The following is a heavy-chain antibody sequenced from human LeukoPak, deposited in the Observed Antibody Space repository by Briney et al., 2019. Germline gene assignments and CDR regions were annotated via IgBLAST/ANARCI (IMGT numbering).Heavy chain of an antibody. V-gene: IGHV3-23*01. CDR1: GFTFSSYG. CDR3: AKDPEAMVISYYFDY. D-gene: IGHD5-18*01. Sequence: PGRSLRLSCAASGFTFSSYGMHWVRQAPGKGLEWVSAISGSGLSTYYADSVKGRFTISRDNSKNTLYLQMNSLRAEDTALYYCAKDPEAMVISYYFDYWGQGTLVTVSS. J-gene: IGHJ4*02. CDR2: ISGSGLST.